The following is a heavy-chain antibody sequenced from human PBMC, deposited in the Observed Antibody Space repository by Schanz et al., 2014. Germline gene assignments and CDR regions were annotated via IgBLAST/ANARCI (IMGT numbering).Heavy chain of an antibody. D-gene: IGHD6-19*01. CDR3: ASVIMVAGNHRDGRDV. V-gene: IGHV3-23*04. CDR2: MSGSGSTA. J-gene: IGHJ6*02. CDR1: GFTFFGSFA. Sequence: EVQLVESGGGLVKPGGSLRLSCVASGFTFFGSFAMSWVRQAPGKGLEWVSGMSGSGSTADYADSVKGRFTISRDNSRKTLYLQMNSLRADDTAVYYCASVIMVAGNHRDGRDVWGQGTTVIVSS.